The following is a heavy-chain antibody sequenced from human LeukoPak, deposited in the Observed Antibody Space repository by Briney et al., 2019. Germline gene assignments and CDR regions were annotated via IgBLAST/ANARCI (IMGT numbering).Heavy chain of an antibody. CDR1: GGSISSYY. CDR2: IYYSGST. Sequence: PSETLSLTCTVSGGSISSYYWSWIRQPPGKGLEWIGYIYYSGSTNYNPSLKSRVTISVDTSKNQFSLKLSSVTAADTAVYYCARRGGIGNYFDYWGQGTLVTVSS. CDR3: ARRGGIGNYFDY. D-gene: IGHD3-10*01. V-gene: IGHV4-59*01. J-gene: IGHJ4*02.